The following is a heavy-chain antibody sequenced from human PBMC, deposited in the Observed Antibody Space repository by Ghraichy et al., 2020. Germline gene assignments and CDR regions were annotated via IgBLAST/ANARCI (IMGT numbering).Heavy chain of an antibody. V-gene: IGHV3-21*01. J-gene: IGHJ4*02. Sequence: GGSLRLSCAASGFTFSSYSMNWVRQAPGKGLEWVSSISSSSSYIYYADSVKGRFTISRDNAKNSLYLQMNSLRAEDTAVYYCARVEDCGGDCYPHGLRYFDYWGQGTLVTVSS. CDR2: ISSSSSYI. CDR3: ARVEDCGGDCYPHGLRYFDY. D-gene: IGHD2-21*01. CDR1: GFTFSSYS.